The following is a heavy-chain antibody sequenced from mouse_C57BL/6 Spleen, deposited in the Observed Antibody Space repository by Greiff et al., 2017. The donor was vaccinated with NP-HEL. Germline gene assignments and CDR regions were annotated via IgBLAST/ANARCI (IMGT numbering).Heavy chain of an antibody. CDR2: INPNNGGT. Sequence: EVQLQQSGPELVKPGASVKMSCKASGYTFTDYNMHWVKQSHGKSLEWIGYINPNNGGTSYNQKFKGKATLTVNKSSSTAYMELRSLTSEDSAVYYCARTPPYSNFIAYWGQGTLVTVSA. D-gene: IGHD2-5*01. CDR3: ARTPPYSNFIAY. V-gene: IGHV1-22*01. J-gene: IGHJ3*01. CDR1: GYTFTDYN.